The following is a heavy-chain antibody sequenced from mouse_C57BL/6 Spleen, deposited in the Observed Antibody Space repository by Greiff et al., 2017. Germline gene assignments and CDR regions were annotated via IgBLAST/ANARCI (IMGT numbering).Heavy chain of an antibody. CDR1: GYTFTSYW. J-gene: IGHJ3*01. V-gene: IGHV1-72*01. CDR3: ARREGYDYDDAWFAY. CDR2: IDPHSGGT. Sequence: QVHVKQPGAELVKPGASVKLSCKASGYTFTSYWMHWVKQRPGRGLEWIGRIDPHSGGTKYNEKFKSKATLTVDKPSSTAYMQLSSLTSEDSAVYDCARREGYDYDDAWFAYWGQGTLVTVSA. D-gene: IGHD2-4*01.